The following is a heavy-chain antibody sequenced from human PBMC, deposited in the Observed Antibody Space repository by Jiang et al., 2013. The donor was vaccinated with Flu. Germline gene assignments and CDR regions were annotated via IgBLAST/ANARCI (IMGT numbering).Heavy chain of an antibody. J-gene: IGHJ6*02. Sequence: GLVKPSQTLSLTCTVSGGSISSGDYYWSWIRQPPGKGLEWIGYIYYSGSTYYNPSLKSRVTISVDTSKNQFSLKLSSVTAADTAVYYCARERIVGATTEYYYYGMDVWGQGTTVTVSS. D-gene: IGHD1-26*01. CDR3: ARERIVGATTEYYYYGMDV. CDR1: GGSISSGDYY. CDR2: IYYSGST. V-gene: IGHV4-30-4*01.